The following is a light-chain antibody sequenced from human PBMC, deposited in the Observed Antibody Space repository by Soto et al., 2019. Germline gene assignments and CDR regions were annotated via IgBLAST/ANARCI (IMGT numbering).Light chain of an antibody. CDR2: GAS. Sequence: EILMAQSPATLSVPPGARGTLSCRASQSVSSNLAWYQQKPGQAPRLLIYGASARATGIPSRFSGSGSGTEFTLTISSLQSEDFAVYYCQQYNNWPRTFGQGTKVEIK. J-gene: IGKJ1*01. CDR1: QSVSSN. V-gene: IGKV3-15*01. CDR3: QQYNNWPRT.